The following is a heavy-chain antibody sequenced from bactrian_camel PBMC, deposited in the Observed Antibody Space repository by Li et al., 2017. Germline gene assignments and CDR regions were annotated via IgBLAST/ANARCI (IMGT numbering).Heavy chain of an antibody. V-gene: IGHV3S55*01. Sequence: HVQLVESGGGSVQAGGSLRLSCAVSGYTYSRYYMGWFRQAPGKEREFVSGIDSIDITTYATSVKGRFTISRDNAKNTLYLQMNSLKPEDTGVYYCVRDYKSGDYRDDFGYWGQGTQVTVS. D-gene: IGHD4*01. CDR3: VRDYKSGDYRDDFGY. J-gene: IGHJ6*01. CDR2: IDSIDIT. CDR1: GYTYSRYY.